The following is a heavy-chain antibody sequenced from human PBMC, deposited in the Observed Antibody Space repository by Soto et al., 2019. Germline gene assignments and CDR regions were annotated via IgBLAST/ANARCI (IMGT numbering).Heavy chain of an antibody. V-gene: IGHV4-4*02. CDR1: GGSISSSNW. CDR3: AGGIVVPAATTYYYYGMDV. CDR2: IYHSGST. J-gene: IGHJ6*02. Sequence: SETLSLTCAVSGGSISSSNWWSWVRQPPGKGLEWIGEIYHSGSTNYNPSLKSRVTISVDKSKNQFSLKLSSATAADTAVYYCAGGIVVPAATTYYYYGMDVWGQGTTVTVSS. D-gene: IGHD2-2*01.